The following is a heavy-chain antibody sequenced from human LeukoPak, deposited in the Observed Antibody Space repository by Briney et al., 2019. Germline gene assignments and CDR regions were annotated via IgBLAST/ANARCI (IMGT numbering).Heavy chain of an antibody. CDR2: ISGSGGST. D-gene: IGHD3-3*01. CDR1: GFTFSSYA. Sequence: GGSLRLSCAASGFTFSSYAMSWDRQAPGKGLEWVSAISGSGGSTYYADSVKGRFTISRDNSKNTLYLQMNSLRAEDTAVYYCAKLPYYDFWSGSYFDYWGQGTLVTVSS. J-gene: IGHJ4*02. V-gene: IGHV3-23*01. CDR3: AKLPYYDFWSGSYFDY.